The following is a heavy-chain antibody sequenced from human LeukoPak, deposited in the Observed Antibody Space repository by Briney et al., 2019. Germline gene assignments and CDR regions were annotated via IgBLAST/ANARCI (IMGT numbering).Heavy chain of an antibody. CDR2: IKQDGSEK. J-gene: IGHJ2*01. V-gene: IGHV3-7*01. CDR3: ARDRVAVVVTAIYWYFDL. Sequence: GGSLRLSCAASGFTFSSYWMSWVRQAPGKGLEWVANIKQDGSEKYYVGSVKGRFTISRENAKNSLYLQMNSLRAEDTAVYYCARDRVAVVVTAIYWYFDLWGRGTLVTVSS. D-gene: IGHD2-21*02. CDR1: GFTFSSYW.